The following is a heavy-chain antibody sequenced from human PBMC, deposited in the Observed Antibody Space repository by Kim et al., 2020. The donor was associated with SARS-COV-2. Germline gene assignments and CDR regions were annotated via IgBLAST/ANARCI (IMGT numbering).Heavy chain of an antibody. Sequence: SETLSLTCAVSGGSISSSNWWSWVRQPPGKGLEWIGEIYHSGSTNYNPSLKSRVTISVDKSKNQFSLKLSSVTAADTAVYYCARAPYYYDSSGYGLFDPWGQGTLVTVSS. D-gene: IGHD3-22*01. CDR1: GGSISSSNW. V-gene: IGHV4-4*02. CDR3: ARAPYYYDSSGYGLFDP. CDR2: IYHSGST. J-gene: IGHJ5*02.